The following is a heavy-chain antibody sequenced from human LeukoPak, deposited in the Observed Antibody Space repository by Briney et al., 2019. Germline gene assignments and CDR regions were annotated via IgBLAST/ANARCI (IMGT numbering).Heavy chain of an antibody. Sequence: PGGSLRLSCAASGFTFSSYAMNWVRQAPGKGLEWVSFISGSGDTTYYADSMKGRFTISRDNSKNTLYLQMNSLRAEDTAVYYCAKATVLYYFDYWGQGTLVTVSS. V-gene: IGHV3-23*01. CDR2: ISGSGDTT. CDR3: AKATVLYYFDY. D-gene: IGHD4-17*01. J-gene: IGHJ4*02. CDR1: GFTFSSYA.